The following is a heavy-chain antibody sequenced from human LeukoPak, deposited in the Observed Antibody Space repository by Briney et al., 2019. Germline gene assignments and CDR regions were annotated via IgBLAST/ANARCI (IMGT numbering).Heavy chain of an antibody. CDR3: AKERRFQGAAAGDFDY. J-gene: IGHJ4*02. Sequence: PGGSLRLSCAASGFTFSSYAMSWVRQAPGKGLEWVSAISGSGGSTYYADSVKGRFTISRDNSKNTLYLQMNSLRAEDTAVYYCAKERRFQGAAAGDFDYWGQGTLVTVSS. CDR1: GFTFSSYA. V-gene: IGHV3-23*01. CDR2: ISGSGGST. D-gene: IGHD6-13*01.